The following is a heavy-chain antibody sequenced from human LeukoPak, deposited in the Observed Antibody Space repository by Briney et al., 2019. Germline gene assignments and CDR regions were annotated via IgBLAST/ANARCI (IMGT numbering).Heavy chain of an antibody. D-gene: IGHD3-16*02. CDR3: ARGSRGGDYVWASYRKVYYFDY. V-gene: IGHV4-34*01. CDR2: INHSGST. J-gene: IGHJ4*02. Sequence: SETLSLTCAVYGGSFSGYYWSWIRQPPGKGLEWIGEINHSGSTNYNPSLKSRVTISVDTSKNQFSLKLSSVTAADTAVYYCARGSRGGDYVWASYRKVYYFDYWGQGTLVTVSS. CDR1: GGSFSGYY.